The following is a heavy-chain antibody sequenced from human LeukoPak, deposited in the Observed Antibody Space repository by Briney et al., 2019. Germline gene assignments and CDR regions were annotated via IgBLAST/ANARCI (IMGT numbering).Heavy chain of an antibody. CDR3: AKGGRPGDAFDI. J-gene: IGHJ3*02. D-gene: IGHD1-26*01. V-gene: IGHV3-23*01. CDR1: GFTFSSYE. Sequence: GGSLRLSCAASGFTFSSYEMNWVRQAPGKGLEWVSAISGSGGSTYYADSVRGRFTISRDNSKNTLYLQMNSLRAEDTAVYYCAKGGRPGDAFDIWGQGTMVTVSS. CDR2: ISGSGGST.